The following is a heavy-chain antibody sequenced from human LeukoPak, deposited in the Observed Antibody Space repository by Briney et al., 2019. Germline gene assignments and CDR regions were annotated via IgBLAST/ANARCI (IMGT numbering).Heavy chain of an antibody. J-gene: IGHJ4*02. CDR1: GGSFSGYY. D-gene: IGHD3-22*01. Sequence: SETLSLTCAVYGGSFSGYYWSWIRQPPGKGLEWIGEINHSGSTNYNPSLKSRVTISVDTSKNQFSLKLSSVTAADTAVYYCGRGRLYYYDSSGYYYFDYWGQGTLVTVSS. CDR2: INHSGST. V-gene: IGHV4-34*01. CDR3: GRGRLYYYDSSGYYYFDY.